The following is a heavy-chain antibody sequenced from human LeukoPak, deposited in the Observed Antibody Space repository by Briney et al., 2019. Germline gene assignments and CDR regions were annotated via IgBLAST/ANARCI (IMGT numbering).Heavy chain of an antibody. CDR2: ISSSGTTT. Sequence: PGGSLRLSCAASGFRFSDYYMSWIRQAPGKGLEWVSYISSSGTTTSYADSVKGRFTISRDNAKNSLFLQMNNLRAEDTAVYYCARDNSGSYSEGGFWGQGTLVTVSS. CDR3: ARDNSGSYSEGGF. D-gene: IGHD1-26*01. CDR1: GFRFSDYY. V-gene: IGHV3-11*01. J-gene: IGHJ4*02.